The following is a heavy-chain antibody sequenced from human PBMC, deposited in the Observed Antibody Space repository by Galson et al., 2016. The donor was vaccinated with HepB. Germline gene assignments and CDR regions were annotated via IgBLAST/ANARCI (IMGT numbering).Heavy chain of an antibody. CDR3: ARNDVLKVFHGMDV. J-gene: IGHJ6*02. V-gene: IGHV4-59*02. D-gene: IGHD6-6*01. Sequence: SETLSLTCSVSGVAVRTNYWSWVRHLPGKGLEWLGYISYSGTADYNPSLKSRVSISMDKSKNPVSLKLNSTTAADTAVYYCARNDVLKVFHGMDVWGPGTTVTVSS. CDR2: ISYSGTA. CDR1: GVAVRTNY.